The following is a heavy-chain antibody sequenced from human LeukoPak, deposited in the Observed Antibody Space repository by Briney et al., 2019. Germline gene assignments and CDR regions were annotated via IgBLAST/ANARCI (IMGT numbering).Heavy chain of an antibody. J-gene: IGHJ4*02. V-gene: IGHV3-48*03. CDR3: AKDNSHWLFDY. CDR1: GFTFSNYE. CDR2: ISSSGSTI. Sequence: GGSLRLSCTVSGFTFSNYEMNWVRQAPGKGLEWVSYISSSGSTIYYADSVKGRFTISRDNSKNTLYLQMSTLRAEDTSFYYCAKDNSHWLFDYWGRGTLVTVSS. D-gene: IGHD1-1*01.